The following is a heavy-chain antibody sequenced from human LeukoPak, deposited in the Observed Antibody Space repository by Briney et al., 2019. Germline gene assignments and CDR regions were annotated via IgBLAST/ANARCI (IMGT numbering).Heavy chain of an antibody. J-gene: IGHJ4*02. V-gene: IGHV3-33*01. CDR3: ARGISNYNSCDF. CDR1: GFTFRNYG. Sequence: GGSLRLSCVASGFTFRNYGMHWVRQAPGKGLEWVTFIWYDGSNKYYADSVKGRFTISRDNFKNTVYLQVNSLSAEDTAVYYCARGISNYNSCDFWGQGTLVTVSS. CDR2: IWYDGSNK. D-gene: IGHD4-11*01.